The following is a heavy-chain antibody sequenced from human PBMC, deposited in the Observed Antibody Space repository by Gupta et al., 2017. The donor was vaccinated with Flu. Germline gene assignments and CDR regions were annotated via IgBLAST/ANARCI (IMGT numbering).Heavy chain of an antibody. V-gene: IGHV3-15*01. CDR3: TTDSPLVGATKFDWFDP. J-gene: IGHJ5*02. D-gene: IGHD1-26*01. CDR2: IKSKTDGGTT. Sequence: EVQLVESGGGLVKPGGSLRLSCAASGFTFSNAWMSWVRQAPGKGLEWVGRIKSKTDGGTTDYAAPVKGRFTISRDDSKNTLYLQMNSLKTEDTAVYYCTTDSPLVGATKFDWFDPWGQGTLVTVSS. CDR1: GFTFSNAW.